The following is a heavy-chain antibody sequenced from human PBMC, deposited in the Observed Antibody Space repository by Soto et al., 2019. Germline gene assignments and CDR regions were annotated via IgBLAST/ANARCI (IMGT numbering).Heavy chain of an antibody. Sequence: EVQLLQSGGGLLQPGGSLRLSCAASGFTFSTFEMSWVRQAPGKGLDWVSFISASGDTTHYADSVKGRFTTSRDNSKNSLVLKMNSLRAEDRAVYYCVKGGWLDYWGQGALVTVSS. V-gene: IGHV3-23*01. D-gene: IGHD2-15*01. CDR2: ISASGDTT. CDR1: GFTFSTFE. J-gene: IGHJ4*02. CDR3: VKGGWLDY.